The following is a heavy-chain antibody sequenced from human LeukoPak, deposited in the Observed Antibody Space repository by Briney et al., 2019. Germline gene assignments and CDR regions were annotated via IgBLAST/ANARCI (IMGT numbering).Heavy chain of an antibody. Sequence: PGGSLRLSCAASGFTFSSYSMNWVRQAPGQGLEWVSSITTSSSYIYYADSVKGRFTMSRDNAKNSLYLQMNSLRDEDTAVYYCARVVFSGWSLGNAFDIWGQGTMVTVSS. V-gene: IGHV3-21*01. D-gene: IGHD6-19*01. J-gene: IGHJ3*02. CDR1: GFTFSSYS. CDR3: ARVVFSGWSLGNAFDI. CDR2: ITTSSSYI.